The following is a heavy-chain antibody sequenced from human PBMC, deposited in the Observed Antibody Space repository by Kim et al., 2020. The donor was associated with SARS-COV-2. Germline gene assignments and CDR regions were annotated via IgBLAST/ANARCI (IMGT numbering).Heavy chain of an antibody. D-gene: IGHD1-26*01. CDR2: ISSSSNTI. Sequence: GSLRLSCAASGFTFSSYSMNWVRQAPGKGLEWISYISSSSNTIYYADSVKGRFTISRDNAKNSLFLQMNSLRAEDTAVYYCAGRLDYWGQGILVTVSS. J-gene: IGHJ4*02. CDR3: AGRLDY. CDR1: GFTFSSYS. V-gene: IGHV3-48*01.